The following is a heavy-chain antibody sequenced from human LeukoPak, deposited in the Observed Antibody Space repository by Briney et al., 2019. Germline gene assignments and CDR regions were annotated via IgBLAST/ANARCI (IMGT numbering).Heavy chain of an antibody. Sequence: ASVKVSCKASGYTFTSYYMHWVRQAPGQGLEWMGIINPSGGSTSYAQKFQGRVTITADESTSTAYMELSSLRSEDTAVYYCARAYSGSHGYFDYWGQGTLVTVSS. D-gene: IGHD1-26*01. V-gene: IGHV1-46*01. CDR2: INPSGGST. J-gene: IGHJ4*02. CDR3: ARAYSGSHGYFDY. CDR1: GYTFTSYY.